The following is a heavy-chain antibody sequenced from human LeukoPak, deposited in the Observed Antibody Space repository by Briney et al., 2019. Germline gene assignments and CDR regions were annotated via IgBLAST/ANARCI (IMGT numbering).Heavy chain of an antibody. CDR1: GGTFSSYT. CDR2: IIPILGVA. CDR3: ASAPYMDV. Sequence: SVKVSCKASGGTFSSYTISWVRQAPGQGLEWMGRIIPILGVANYAQKFQGRVTITADKSTSTAYMEVSSLRSEDTAVYYCASAPYMDVWGKGTTVTVSS. V-gene: IGHV1-69*02. J-gene: IGHJ6*03.